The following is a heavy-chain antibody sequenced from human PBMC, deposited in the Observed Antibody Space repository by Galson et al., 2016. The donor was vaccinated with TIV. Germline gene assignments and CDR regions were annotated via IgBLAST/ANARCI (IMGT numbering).Heavy chain of an antibody. Sequence: SLRLSCAASGFTFSSYIINWVRQAPGKGLEWVSYISSSGSTIYYADSVKGRFTISGDNAKDSLYLQMNSLRDEDTAVYYCARTGANTLYSGGYGDDDGFDFWGQGTMVTVSS. J-gene: IGHJ3*01. CDR1: GFTFSSYI. CDR3: ARTGANTLYSGGYGDDDGFDF. D-gene: IGHD1-26*01. V-gene: IGHV3-48*02. CDR2: ISSSGSTI.